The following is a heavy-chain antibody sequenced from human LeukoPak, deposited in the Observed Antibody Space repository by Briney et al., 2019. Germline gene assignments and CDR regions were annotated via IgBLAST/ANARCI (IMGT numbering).Heavy chain of an antibody. J-gene: IGHJ4*02. Sequence: ASVKVSCKVSGGTFSSYAISWVRQAPGQGLEWMGGIIPIFGTANYAQKFQGRVTITTDESTSTAYMELSSLRSEDTAVYYCARADYSDYYFDYWGQGTLVTVFS. V-gene: IGHV1-69*05. CDR1: GGTFSSYA. D-gene: IGHD4-11*01. CDR2: IIPIFGTA. CDR3: ARADYSDYYFDY.